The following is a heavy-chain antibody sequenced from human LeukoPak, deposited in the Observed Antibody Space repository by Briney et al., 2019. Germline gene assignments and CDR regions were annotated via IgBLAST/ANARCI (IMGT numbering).Heavy chain of an antibody. V-gene: IGHV4-59*01. CDR3: ARSKDIRMGSKRGIEMEY. Sequence: PSETLSLTCTVSGGSISSYYWSWIRQPPGKGLEWIGYIYYSGSTNYNPSLKSRVTIPVDTSKNQFSLKLSSVTAADTAVYYCARSKDIRMGSKRGIEMEYWGQGTLVTVSS. CDR1: GGSISSYY. CDR2: IYYSGST. J-gene: IGHJ4*02. D-gene: IGHD5-24*01.